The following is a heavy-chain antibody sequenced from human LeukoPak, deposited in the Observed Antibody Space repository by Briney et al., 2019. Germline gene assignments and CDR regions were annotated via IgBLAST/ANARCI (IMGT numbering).Heavy chain of an antibody. Sequence: ASVDVSCKASGYTFTSYGISWVRQAPGQGLEWMGWISAYNGNTNYAQKLQGRVTMTTDTSTSTAYMELRSLRSDDTAVYYCARDNYYDSSGYPYYFDYWGQGTLVTVSS. D-gene: IGHD3-22*01. CDR2: ISAYNGNT. J-gene: IGHJ4*02. V-gene: IGHV1-18*01. CDR1: GYTFTSYG. CDR3: ARDNYYDSSGYPYYFDY.